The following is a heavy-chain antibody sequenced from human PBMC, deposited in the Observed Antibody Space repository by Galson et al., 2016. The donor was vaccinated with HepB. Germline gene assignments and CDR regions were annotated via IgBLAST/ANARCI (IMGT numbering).Heavy chain of an antibody. J-gene: IGHJ3*02. Sequence: LSLTCAVYGGSFSGYYWNWIRQPPGKGLEWVSSISIGSSYIYYADSVKGRFTISRDNAKNSLYLQMNSLRAEDTAVYYCARDARKTLQDAFDIWGQGTMVTVSS. CDR1: GGSFSGYY. V-gene: IGHV3-21*01. CDR2: ISIGSSYI. CDR3: ARDARKTLQDAFDI.